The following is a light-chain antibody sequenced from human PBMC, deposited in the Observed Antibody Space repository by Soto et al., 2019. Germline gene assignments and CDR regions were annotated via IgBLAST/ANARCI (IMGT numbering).Light chain of an antibody. Sequence: QSVLTQPASVSGSPGQSITISCTGTSSDVGGYNYVSWYQQHPGKAPKLIILEVSNRPSGVSVRFSGSKSGNTASLTISGLQAEDEADFYCSSYATSSTLPYVFGTGTKVTVL. CDR2: EVS. J-gene: IGLJ1*01. CDR1: SSDVGGYNY. V-gene: IGLV2-14*01. CDR3: SSYATSSTLPYV.